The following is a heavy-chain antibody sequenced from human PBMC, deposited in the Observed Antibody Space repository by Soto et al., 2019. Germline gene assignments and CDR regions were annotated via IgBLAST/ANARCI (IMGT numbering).Heavy chain of an antibody. Sequence: EVQLVESGGGLIQPEGSLRLSCAASAFTFRNYWMSWVRQAPGKGLECVAKIKEDGSEKYYVESVKGRFTISRDNAENSVHLEMNNLTVEDTAMYHCARASSSTSGAIDYWGQGTLVTVSS. V-gene: IGHV3-7*04. D-gene: IGHD2-2*01. CDR2: IKEDGSEK. J-gene: IGHJ4*02. CDR3: ARASSSTSGAIDY. CDR1: AFTFRNYW.